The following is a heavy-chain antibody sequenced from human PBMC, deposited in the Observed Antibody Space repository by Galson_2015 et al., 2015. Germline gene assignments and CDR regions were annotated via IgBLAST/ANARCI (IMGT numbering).Heavy chain of an antibody. J-gene: IGHJ6*02. V-gene: IGHV3-30*18. CDR3: AKTLRRPRGDRYGMDV. CDR2: ISYDGSNK. CDR1: GFTFSSYG. Sequence: SLRLSCAASGFTFSSYGMHWVRQAPGKGLEWVAVISYDGSNKYYADSVKGRFTISRDNSKNTLYLQMNSLRAEDTAVYYCAKTLRRPRGDRYGMDVWGQGTTVTVSS. D-gene: IGHD3-10*01.